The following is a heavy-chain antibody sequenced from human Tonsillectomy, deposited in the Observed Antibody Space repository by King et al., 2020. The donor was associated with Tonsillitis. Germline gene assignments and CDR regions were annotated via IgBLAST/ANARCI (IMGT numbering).Heavy chain of an antibody. Sequence: VQLVESGGAVVQPGRSLRLSCAASGFIFRNYDMHWVRQAPGKGLEWVAVISDDGSNKYYADSVKGRFTISRDNSKDTLHLQMNSLSAEDMAVYYCAKEFSSAWYYFDYWGQGTLVTVSS. J-gene: IGHJ4*02. CDR2: ISDDGSNK. V-gene: IGHV3-30*18. D-gene: IGHD6-19*01. CDR1: GFIFRNYD. CDR3: AKEFSSAWYYFDY.